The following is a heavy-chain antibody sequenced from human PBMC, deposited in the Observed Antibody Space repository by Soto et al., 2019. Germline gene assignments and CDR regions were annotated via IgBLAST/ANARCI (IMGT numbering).Heavy chain of an antibody. CDR2: IYYSGST. CDR3: ARDGQTIFGRYGMDV. J-gene: IGHJ6*02. Sequence: SESLSLTCTVSGFSISIYDWSWLRQPPGKGLEWIGYIYYSGSTNYNPSLKSRVTISVDTSKNQFSLKLSSVTAADTAVYYCARDGQTIFGRYGMDVWGQGTTVTVSS. V-gene: IGHV4-59*01. CDR1: GFSISIYD. D-gene: IGHD3-3*01.